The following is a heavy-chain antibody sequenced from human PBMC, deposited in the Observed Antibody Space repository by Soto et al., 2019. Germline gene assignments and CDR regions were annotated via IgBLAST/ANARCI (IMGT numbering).Heavy chain of an antibody. V-gene: IGHV1-46*03. J-gene: IGHJ6*03. D-gene: IGHD3-3*01. CDR3: ARTPGGGSGYGTYMDV. CDR1: GDTLTNYY. CDR2: IDPSDGSA. Sequence: GASVKVSCKASGDTLTNYYMHWVRQAPGQGLEWMGTIDPSDGSASDAQNFQGRVTMTRDTSTSTGYMELSSLRSEDTALYYCARTPGGGSGYGTYMDVWGKGTTVTVSS.